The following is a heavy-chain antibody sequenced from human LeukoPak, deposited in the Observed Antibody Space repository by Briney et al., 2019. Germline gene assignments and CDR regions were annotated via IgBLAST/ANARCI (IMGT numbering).Heavy chain of an antibody. Sequence: ASVKVSCKSTGYTFTGYYMHWLRQAPAQGLEWMGWINPNRGGTNYSQKFHGRVTMTRDTSISTAYMELSRLRSDDTAVYYCARAWYYYDSSGYYYYYGMDVWGQGTTVTVSS. CDR2: INPNRGGT. D-gene: IGHD3-22*01. J-gene: IGHJ6*02. V-gene: IGHV1-2*02. CDR3: ARAWYYYDSSGYYYYYGMDV. CDR1: GYTFTGYY.